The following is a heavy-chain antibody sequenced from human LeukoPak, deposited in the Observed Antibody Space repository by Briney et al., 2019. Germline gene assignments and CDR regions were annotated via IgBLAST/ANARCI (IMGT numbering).Heavy chain of an antibody. Sequence: ASVKVSRKASGYTFTSYDVNWVRQATGQGLEWMGWMNPNSGNTGYAQKFQGRVTITRNTSISTAYMELSSLRSEDTAVYYCAREGNLYYYMDVWGKGTTVTVSS. CDR3: AREGNLYYYMDV. V-gene: IGHV1-8*03. CDR2: MNPNSGNT. CDR1: GYTFTSYD. J-gene: IGHJ6*03.